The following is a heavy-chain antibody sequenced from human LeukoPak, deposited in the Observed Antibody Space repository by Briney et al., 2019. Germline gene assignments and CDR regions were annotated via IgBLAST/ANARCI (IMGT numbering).Heavy chain of an antibody. D-gene: IGHD1-26*01. V-gene: IGHV3-30*02. CDR1: GFTFSSSW. J-gene: IGHJ4*02. Sequence: GGSLRLSCAASGFTFSSSWMHWVRQAPGKGLEWVAFIWSDGSNKYYADSVKGRFTISRDNSKNTLYLQMNSLRAEDTAVYYCAKVVGAIDYWGQGTLVTVSS. CDR3: AKVVGAIDY. CDR2: IWSDGSNK.